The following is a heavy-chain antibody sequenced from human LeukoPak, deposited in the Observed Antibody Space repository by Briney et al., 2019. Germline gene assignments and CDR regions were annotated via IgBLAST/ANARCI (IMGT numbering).Heavy chain of an antibody. V-gene: IGHV1-46*03. CDR2: IDPSGGSA. CDR1: GYTFTTYY. D-gene: IGHD2-2*01. Sequence: ASVKVSCKASGYTFTTYYMHWVRQAPGQGLEWMGVIDPSGGSATYAQKFQGRVTMTRDTSTRTVYMELNSLRSEDTAVYYCARRVYCSSASCYHYSYYMDVWGKGTPVTVSS. CDR3: ARRVYCSSASCYHYSYYMDV. J-gene: IGHJ6*03.